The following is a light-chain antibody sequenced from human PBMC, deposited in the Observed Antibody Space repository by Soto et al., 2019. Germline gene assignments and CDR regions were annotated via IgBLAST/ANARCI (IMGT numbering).Light chain of an antibody. CDR3: AAWDDSLNGLV. J-gene: IGLJ2*01. CDR1: SSNIGSNT. V-gene: IGLV1-44*01. CDR2: SNN. Sequence: QSVLTQPPSASGTPGQRVTISCSGSSSNIGSNTVNWYQQLPGTAPKLLIYSNNQRPSGVPDRFSGSKSGTSASLAISGLQSEDEADYDCAAWDDSLNGLVFGGGTQLTV.